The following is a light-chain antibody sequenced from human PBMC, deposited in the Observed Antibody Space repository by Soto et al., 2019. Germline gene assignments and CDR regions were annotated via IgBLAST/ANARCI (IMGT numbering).Light chain of an antibody. CDR3: QQYNNWPIT. V-gene: IGKV3D-15*01. J-gene: IGKJ5*01. CDR2: GAS. Sequence: EIVLTQSPATLSVSPGERATLSCRASQTVGSNLAWYHQKPGQAPRLLIYGASTRATDIPARFSGSGSVTEFTLTISSLQSEDFAIYYCQQYNNWPITFGQGTRLEIK. CDR1: QTVGSN.